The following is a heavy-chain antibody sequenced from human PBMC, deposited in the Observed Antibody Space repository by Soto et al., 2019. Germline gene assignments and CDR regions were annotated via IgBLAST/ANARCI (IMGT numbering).Heavy chain of an antibody. J-gene: IGHJ4*02. V-gene: IGHV1-3*01. Sequence: ASVKVSCKASGYTFTSYAMHWVRQAPGQRHEWMGWINAGNGNTKYSQKFQGRVTITRDTSASTAYMELSSLRSEDTAVYYCASGYCSGGSCYFSGIDYWGQGTLVTVSS. CDR3: ASGYCSGGSCYFSGIDY. CDR2: INAGNGNT. CDR1: GYTFTSYA. D-gene: IGHD2-15*01.